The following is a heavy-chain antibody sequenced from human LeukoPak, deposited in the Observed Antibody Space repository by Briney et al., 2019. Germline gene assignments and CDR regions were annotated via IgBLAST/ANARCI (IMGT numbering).Heavy chain of an antibody. D-gene: IGHD6-13*01. CDR3: AAEGYSSSWFHYYYYGMDV. J-gene: IGHJ6*02. CDR1: GYTFTSYG. Sequence: GASVKVSCKASGYTFTSYGISWVRQAPGQGLKWMGWISAYNGNTNYAQKLQGRVTMTTDTSTSTAYMELRSLRSDDTAVYYCAAEGYSSSWFHYYYYGMDVWGQGTTVTVSS. CDR2: ISAYNGNT. V-gene: IGHV1-18*01.